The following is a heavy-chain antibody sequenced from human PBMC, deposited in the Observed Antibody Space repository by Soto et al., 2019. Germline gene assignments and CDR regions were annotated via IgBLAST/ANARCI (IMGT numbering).Heavy chain of an antibody. J-gene: IGHJ5*01. CDR3: AREQAEIVAAPIDTNGISNRFES. V-gene: IGHV3-33*01. D-gene: IGHD2-8*01. CDR2: IWDDGVNK. Sequence: QVKVVESGGGVVQPGRSLRLSWAASGFTFSNYGIHWVRQAPGKGLEWLAAIWDDGVNKHYADSVKGRFSTSRDNSKNKVYLQINSLRAEYTAVCYWAREQAEIVAAPIDTNGISNRFESWGQGTQVTVSS. CDR1: GFTFSNYG.